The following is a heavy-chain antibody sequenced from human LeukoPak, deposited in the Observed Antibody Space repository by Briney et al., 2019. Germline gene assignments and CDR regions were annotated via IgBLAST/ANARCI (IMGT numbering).Heavy chain of an antibody. V-gene: IGHV3-23*01. CDR2: ISGSGGST. D-gene: IGHD2-21*02. CDR1: GFTFSSDA. Sequence: QSGGSLRLSCVASGFTFSSDAMSWVRQAPGKGLEWGSAISGSGGSTYYADSVKGGFTISRDNSKNTLYLQMNSLRAEDTAVYYCAKQARMVVTARFDYWGQGTLVTVSS. J-gene: IGHJ4*02. CDR3: AKQARMVVTARFDY.